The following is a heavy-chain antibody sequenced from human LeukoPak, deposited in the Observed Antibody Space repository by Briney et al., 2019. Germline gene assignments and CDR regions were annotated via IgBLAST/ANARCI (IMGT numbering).Heavy chain of an antibody. CDR2: ISSSSSTI. CDR3: ARDSSYSSSWYEGMDV. J-gene: IGHJ6*02. Sequence: PRGSLRLSCAASGFTFSSYSMNWVRQAPGKRLEWVSYISSSSSTIYYADSVKGRFTISRDNAKNSLYLQMNSLRAEDTAVYYCARDSSYSSSWYEGMDVWGQGTTVTVSS. V-gene: IGHV3-48*04. D-gene: IGHD6-13*01. CDR1: GFTFSSYS.